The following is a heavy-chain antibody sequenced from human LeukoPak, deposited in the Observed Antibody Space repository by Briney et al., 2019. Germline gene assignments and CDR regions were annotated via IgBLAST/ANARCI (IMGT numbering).Heavy chain of an antibody. CDR2: INHSGST. J-gene: IGHJ2*01. Sequence: SETLSLTCAVYGGSFSGYYWSWIRQPPGKGLEWIGEINHSGSTNYNPSLKSRVTISVDTSKNQFSLKLSSVTAADTAVYYCARDMYDFWSGYSYWYFDLWGRGTLVTVSS. D-gene: IGHD3-3*01. V-gene: IGHV4-34*01. CDR1: GGSFSGYY. CDR3: ARDMYDFWSGYSYWYFDL.